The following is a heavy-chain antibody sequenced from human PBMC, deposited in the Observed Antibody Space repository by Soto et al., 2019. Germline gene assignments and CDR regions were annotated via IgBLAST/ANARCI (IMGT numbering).Heavy chain of an antibody. CDR1: GFTFSSNS. J-gene: IGHJ5*02. CDR3: AREWDGDGYNSGWFDP. Sequence: EVQLVESGGGLVQPGGSLRLSCAASGFTFSSNSMNWVRQAPGKGLEWVSYISSSSRTKYYADSVKGRFTISRDNAKNSLYLQMNSLRAEDTAVYYCAREWDGDGYNSGWFDPWGQGTLVTVSS. V-gene: IGHV3-48*01. CDR2: ISSSSRTK. D-gene: IGHD5-12*01.